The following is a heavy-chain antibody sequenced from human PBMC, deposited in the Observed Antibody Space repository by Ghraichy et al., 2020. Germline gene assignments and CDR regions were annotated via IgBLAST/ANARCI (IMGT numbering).Heavy chain of an antibody. D-gene: IGHD6-13*01. CDR3: ATGGIRHSWFNWFDP. CDR2: IYYSGST. J-gene: IGHJ5*02. CDR1: GGSISSSY. V-gene: IGHV4-59*01. Sequence: SETLSLTCTVSGGSISSSYWSWIRQPPGKGLEWIGYIYYSGSTNYNPSLKSRVTMSVDTSKKQFSLKLSSVTAADTAVYYCATGGIRHSWFNWFDPWGHGTLVTVSS.